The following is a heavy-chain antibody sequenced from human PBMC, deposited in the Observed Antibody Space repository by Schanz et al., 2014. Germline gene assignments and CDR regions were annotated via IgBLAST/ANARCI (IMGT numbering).Heavy chain of an antibody. CDR3: ARPDPGAALAY. CDR2: ISPSSGGS. CDR1: GYTFTNHY. Sequence: QVQVIQSGPEVKKPGASVKVSCKASGYTFTNHYLHWVRQAPGQGLEWMGRISPSSGGSNHAQKFQGRVTVTRDTSISTAYMELSSLRSDDTAVYYCARPDPGAALAYWGQGTLVTVSS. D-gene: IGHD2-15*01. J-gene: IGHJ4*02. V-gene: IGHV1-2*06.